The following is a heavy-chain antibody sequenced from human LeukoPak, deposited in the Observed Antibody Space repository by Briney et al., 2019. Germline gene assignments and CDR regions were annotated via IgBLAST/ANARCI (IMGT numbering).Heavy chain of an antibody. CDR2: INPSGGST. D-gene: IGHD2-15*01. V-gene: IGHV1-46*01. J-gene: IGHJ4*02. Sequence: ASVKVSCKASGYTFTSYYMHWVRQAPGQGLEWMEIINPSGGSTSYSQKFQGRVNMTRDMSTSTVYMELSSLRSEDTAVYYCARWWPYYFDYWGQGTLVTVSS. CDR1: GYTFTSYY. CDR3: ARWWPYYFDY.